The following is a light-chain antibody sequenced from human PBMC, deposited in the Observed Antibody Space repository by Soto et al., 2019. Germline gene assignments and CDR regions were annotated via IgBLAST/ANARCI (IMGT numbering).Light chain of an antibody. CDR1: QSVRSN. V-gene: IGKV3-15*01. J-gene: IGKJ4*01. CDR2: DAS. Sequence: EIVMTQSPATLSVSPGERATLSCRARQSVRSNLAWYQQIPGQAPRLLIYDASTGATGIPARFSGSGSGTGFTLTISSLRSEDFAVYYCQQYNEWPLTFGGGTKVDIK. CDR3: QQYNEWPLT.